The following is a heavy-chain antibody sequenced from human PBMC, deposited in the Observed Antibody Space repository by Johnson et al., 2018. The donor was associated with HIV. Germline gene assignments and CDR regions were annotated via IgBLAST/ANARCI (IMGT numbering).Heavy chain of an antibody. CDR3: AKEMHPRHIVVVNAIPNDGFDI. D-gene: IGHD2-21*01. CDR1: GFTFDDYG. CDR2: ISWTSGTM. V-gene: IGHV3-9*01. J-gene: IGHJ3*02. Sequence: VQLVESGGGVVRPGGSLRLSCAASGFTFDDYGMHWVRQAPGKGLEWVSGISWTSGTMAYADSVKGRFTISRDNAKSSLYLQMNSLRADDTAWYYCAKEMHPRHIVVVNAIPNDGFDIWGQGTMVTVSS.